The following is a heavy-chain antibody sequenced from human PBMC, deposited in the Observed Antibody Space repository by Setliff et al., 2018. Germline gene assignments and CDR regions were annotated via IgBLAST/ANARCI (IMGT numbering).Heavy chain of an antibody. Sequence: ASVKVSCKASGYSFTSYGISWVRQAPGQGLEWMGWINNYNTNTNYAQKLQGRVAMTTDTSTSTAYMELRSLRSDDSAVYYCARINFYVSSGHYYAPDYWGQGTLVTVSS. J-gene: IGHJ4*02. CDR1: GYSFTSYG. D-gene: IGHD3-22*01. CDR2: INNYNTNT. CDR3: ARINFYVSSGHYYAPDY. V-gene: IGHV1-18*04.